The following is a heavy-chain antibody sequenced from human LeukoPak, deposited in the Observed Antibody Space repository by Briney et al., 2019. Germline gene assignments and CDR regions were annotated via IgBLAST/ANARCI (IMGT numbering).Heavy chain of an antibody. J-gene: IGHJ4*02. CDR2: ISYDGSNK. V-gene: IGHV3-30*18. CDR1: GFTFSSYG. CDR3: AKSRHPYNWNDGAFFDY. Sequence: GGSLRLSCAASGFTFSSYGMHWVRQAPGKGLEWVAVISYDGSNKYYADSVKGRFTISRDNSKNTLYLQMNSLRPEGTAVYYCAKSRHPYNWNDGAFFDYWGQGTLVTVSS. D-gene: IGHD1-20*01.